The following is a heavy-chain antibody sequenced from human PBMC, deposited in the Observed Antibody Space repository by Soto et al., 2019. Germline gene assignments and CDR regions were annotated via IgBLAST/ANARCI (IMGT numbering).Heavy chain of an antibody. V-gene: IGHV4-30-2*01. J-gene: IGHJ4*02. D-gene: IGHD5-12*01. CDR1: GGSISGGGYS. CDR3: ARGGYSGYNFMFDY. Sequence: QLQLQESGSGLVKPSQTLSLTCAVSGGSISGGGYSWNWIRQPPGKGLEYIGYIYYSGSTYYNPSLRSRVIISVDKSRNQFSLKLRSVTAADTAVYYCARGGYSGYNFMFDYWGQGTLVTVSS. CDR2: IYYSGST.